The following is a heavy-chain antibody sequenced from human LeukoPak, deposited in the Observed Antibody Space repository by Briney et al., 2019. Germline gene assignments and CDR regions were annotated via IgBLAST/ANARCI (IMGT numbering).Heavy chain of an antibody. CDR1: GRSISSGGYY. CDR2: IEYSGST. D-gene: IGHD6-19*01. V-gene: IGHV4-31*03. Sequence: MTSHTLSLTCTVSGRSISSGGYYSTWIRQHPGRGLERIRYIEYSGSTNYNPSLKSRVTISVATSKNQFSLKLSSVTAADTAVYYCARCYSSGWYWYDPWGQGTLVTVSS. J-gene: IGHJ5*02. CDR3: ARCYSSGWYWYDP.